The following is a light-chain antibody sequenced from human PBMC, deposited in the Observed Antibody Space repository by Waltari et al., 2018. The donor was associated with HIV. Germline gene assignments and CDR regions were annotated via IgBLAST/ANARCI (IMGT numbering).Light chain of an antibody. Sequence: EIVLTQSPATLSLSPGDRATLSCRASQRDGYFLAWYQQRPGQGPRLLICQASARATGIPARFSGSGSGTDFSLTISSLEPEDFAVYYCQHRADWAKTVGQGTKVEAK. CDR2: QAS. CDR1: QRDGYF. V-gene: IGKV3-11*01. J-gene: IGKJ1*01. CDR3: QHRADWAKT.